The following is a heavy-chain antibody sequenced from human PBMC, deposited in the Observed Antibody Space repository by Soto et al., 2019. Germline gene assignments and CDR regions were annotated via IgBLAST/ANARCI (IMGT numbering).Heavy chain of an antibody. D-gene: IGHD4-17*01. V-gene: IGHV4-39*01. CDR1: DGSISSSTYY. CDR3: ARQTVTTSNYYYHGMDV. Sequence: QLQLQESGPGLVKPSETLSLTCTVSDGSISSSTYYWGWIRQPPGKGLQWIGSIYFSGSTYYNPSLKSRVTISVDTSKNQFSLKLSSVTAADTAVYYCARQTVTTSNYYYHGMDVWGQGTTVTVSS. CDR2: IYFSGST. J-gene: IGHJ6*02.